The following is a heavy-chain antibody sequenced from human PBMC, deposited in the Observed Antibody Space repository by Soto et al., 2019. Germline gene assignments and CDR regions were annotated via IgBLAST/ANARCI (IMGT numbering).Heavy chain of an antibody. CDR3: ARDLILSGSYRPSDGMDV. CDR2: IYYSGST. J-gene: IGHJ6*02. Sequence: QVQLQESGPGLVKPSETLSLTCTVSDGSISSYYWSWIRQPPGKGLEWIGYIYYSGSTNYNPSLKSLVTIAVDTSRNQFSLKLSSVTAADTAVYYCARDLILSGSYRPSDGMDVWGQGTTVTVSS. CDR1: DGSISSYY. V-gene: IGHV4-59*01. D-gene: IGHD1-26*01.